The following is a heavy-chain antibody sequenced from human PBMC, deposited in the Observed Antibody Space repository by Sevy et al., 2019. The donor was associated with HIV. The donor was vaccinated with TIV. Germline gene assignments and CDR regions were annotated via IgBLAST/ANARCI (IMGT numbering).Heavy chain of an antibody. J-gene: IGHJ4*02. Sequence: GGSLRLSCAASGFTFSTHWMSWVRQAPGKGLEWVANIKEDGSEKYYVDSVKGRFTISRDNVKNSLFLQMNSLRAEDTAVYYCAKDVYWGQGTLVTVSS. CDR2: IKEDGSEK. CDR3: AKDVY. V-gene: IGHV3-7*03. CDR1: GFTFSTHW.